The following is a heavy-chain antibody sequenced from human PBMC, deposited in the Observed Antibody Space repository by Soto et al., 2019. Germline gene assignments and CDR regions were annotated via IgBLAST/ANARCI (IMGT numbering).Heavy chain of an antibody. J-gene: IGHJ4*02. Sequence: PGGPLRVSCAASGFSCVSYALSWVRQAPGKGLEWVSTISGSDGKTFYADSVKGRFSISRDTSQSTLYLQMNSLRADDTAMYYCARWSYLDYWGQGTRVTVSS. D-gene: IGHD3-3*01. CDR2: ISGSDGKT. V-gene: IGHV3-23*01. CDR3: ARWSYLDY. CDR1: GFSCVSYA.